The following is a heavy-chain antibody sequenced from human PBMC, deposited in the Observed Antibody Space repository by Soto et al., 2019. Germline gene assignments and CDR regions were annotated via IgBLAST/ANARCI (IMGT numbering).Heavy chain of an antibody. CDR1: GYTFTSYV. V-gene: IGHV1-18*01. D-gene: IGHD2-15*01. CDR2: ISAYNGNT. Sequence: QVQLVQSGAEVKKPGASVKVSCKASGYTFTSYVISWVRQAPGQGLEWMGWISAYNGNTNYAQQLQGRVTMTTDTSTSTAYMELRSLRSDDTAVYYCAAADRYCSGGSCYPDAFDIWGQGTMVTVSS. J-gene: IGHJ3*02. CDR3: AAADRYCSGGSCYPDAFDI.